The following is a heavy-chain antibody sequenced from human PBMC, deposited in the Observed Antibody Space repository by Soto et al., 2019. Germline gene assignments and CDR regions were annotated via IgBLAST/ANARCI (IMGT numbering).Heavy chain of an antibody. V-gene: IGHV3-73*01. D-gene: IGHD6-6*01. CDR3: TRPPYSSSSVGNDFDY. CDR1: GFTFSGSA. J-gene: IGHJ4*02. Sequence: EVQLVESGGGLVQPGGSLKLSCAASGFTFSGSAMHWVRQASGKGLEWVGRIRSKANSYATAYAASVNGRFTISRDDSKNTAYLQMNSLKTEDTAVYYCTRPPYSSSSVGNDFDYWGQGTLVTVSS. CDR2: IRSKANSYAT.